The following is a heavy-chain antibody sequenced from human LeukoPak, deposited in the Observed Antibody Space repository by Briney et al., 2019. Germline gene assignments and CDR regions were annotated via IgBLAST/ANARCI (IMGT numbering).Heavy chain of an antibody. V-gene: IGHV4-59*01. D-gene: IGHD3-3*02. CDR3: ARSTHFWSGYYPLDY. CDR2: IYYSGIT. J-gene: IGHJ4*02. CDR1: GGSISSSY. Sequence: SEILSLTCTVSGGSISSSYWSWIRQPPGKGLEWIGYIYYSGITNYNPSLKSRVTISVDTSKNQFSLKLSSVTAADTAVYYCARSTHFWSGYYPLDYWGQGTLVTVSS.